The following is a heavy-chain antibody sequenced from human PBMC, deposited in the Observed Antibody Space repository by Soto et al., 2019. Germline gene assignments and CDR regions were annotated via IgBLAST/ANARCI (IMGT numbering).Heavy chain of an antibody. CDR1: GGTFSSYA. J-gene: IGHJ6*02. CDR2: SIPTFGPA. Sequence: QVQLVQSGAEVKKPGSSGKVSCKASGGTFSSYAITWGRRAPGQGLEGRGGSIPTFGPANDPQKFQGKVTITADKSTSTAYMELSSLRSEDTPVYYCARGGCSSASCYTDYYYGMDVWGQGTTVTVSS. CDR3: ARGGCSSASCYTDYYYGMDV. V-gene: IGHV1-69*06. D-gene: IGHD2-2*02.